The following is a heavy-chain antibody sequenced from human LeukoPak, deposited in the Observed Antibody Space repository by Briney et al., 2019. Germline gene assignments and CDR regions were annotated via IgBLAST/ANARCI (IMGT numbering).Heavy chain of an antibody. CDR3: AKDIVGGGDDY. CDR2: IQEDGKKE. CDR1: GFTFSSYE. V-gene: IGHV3-7*01. J-gene: IGHJ4*02. Sequence: GGSLRLSCAASGFTFSSYEMNWVRQAPGKGLEWVANIQEDGKKENYVDSVRGRFTISRDNAKNSIYLQMNSLRVEDTAVYYCAKDIVGGGDDYWGQGTLVIVSS. D-gene: IGHD2-21*02.